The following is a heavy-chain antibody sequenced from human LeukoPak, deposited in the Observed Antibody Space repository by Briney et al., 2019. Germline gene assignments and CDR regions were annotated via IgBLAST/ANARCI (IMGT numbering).Heavy chain of an antibody. CDR2: IYYSGST. J-gene: IGHJ4*02. CDR1: GGSISSYY. Sequence: SETLSLTCTVSGGSISSYYWSWIRQPPGKGLEWIGYIYYSGSTNYNPSLKSRVTISVDTSKNQFSLKLSSVTAEDTAVYYCAREKYYDSSGTIWGQGTLVTVSS. CDR3: AREKYYDSSGTI. D-gene: IGHD3-22*01. V-gene: IGHV4-59*01.